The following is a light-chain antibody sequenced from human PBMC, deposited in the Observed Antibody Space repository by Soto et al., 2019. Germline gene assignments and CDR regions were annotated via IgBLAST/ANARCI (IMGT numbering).Light chain of an antibody. V-gene: IGKV3-15*01. J-gene: IGKJ2*01. Sequence: EIVMTQSPATLSVSPGERATLSCRASQSVSSNLAWYQQKPGQAPRLLIYGASTRATGIPARFSGSESGTEFTLTISSLQSEDFAVYYCQQYNNWPPYTFGQWTKLEIK. CDR1: QSVSSN. CDR3: QQYNNWPPYT. CDR2: GAS.